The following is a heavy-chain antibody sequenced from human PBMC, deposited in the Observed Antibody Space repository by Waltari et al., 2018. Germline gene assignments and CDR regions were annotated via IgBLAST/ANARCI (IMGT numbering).Heavy chain of an antibody. J-gene: IGHJ4*02. D-gene: IGHD3-22*01. Sequence: QVQLQESGPGLVKPSETLSLTCAVSGYSISSHYYWGWIRQSPGKGLEWIGTIYQSRTTYYNPSLKSRVTMSVDMAKNQFSLKLSSVTAADTAVYFCARERHYYDSSGKDFDHWGQGTLVTVSS. V-gene: IGHV4-38-2*02. CDR2: IYQSRTT. CDR3: ARERHYYDSSGKDFDH. CDR1: GYSISSHYY.